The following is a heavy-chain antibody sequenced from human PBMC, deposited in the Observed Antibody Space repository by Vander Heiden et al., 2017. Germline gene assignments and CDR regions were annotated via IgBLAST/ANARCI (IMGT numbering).Heavy chain of an antibody. D-gene: IGHD3-22*01. CDR2: ISGSGGST. CDR3: VKGISLDSGYIGDY. CDR1: GFTFSSYA. Sequence: EVQLLESGGGLVQPGGSLSLSCAASGFTFSSYAMSWVRQAPGKGLEWVSGISGSGGSTYYADSVKGRFTISRDKSKDTLYLQMNSLRAEDTAVYYCVKGISLDSGYIGDYWGQGTLVTVSS. V-gene: IGHV3-23*01. J-gene: IGHJ4*02.